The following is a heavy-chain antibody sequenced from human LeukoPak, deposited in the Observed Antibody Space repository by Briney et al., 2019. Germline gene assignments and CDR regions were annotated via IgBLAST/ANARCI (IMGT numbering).Heavy chain of an antibody. CDR2: IKEDGSIQ. Sequence: PGGSLRLSCAVSGFTVSSNYFSWVRQAPGKGLEWLANIKEDGSIQYYLDSVRGRFTISRDNAKTSVYLQLNSLRADDTAVYYCARDVWTGVAVSDYWGQGTLVTVSS. V-gene: IGHV3-7*01. CDR1: GFTVSSNY. D-gene: IGHD6-19*01. CDR3: ARDVWTGVAVSDY. J-gene: IGHJ4*02.